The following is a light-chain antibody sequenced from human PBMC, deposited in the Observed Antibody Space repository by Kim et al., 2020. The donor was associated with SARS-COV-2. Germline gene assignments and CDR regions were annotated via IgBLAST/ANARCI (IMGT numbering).Light chain of an antibody. J-gene: IGLJ2*01. CDR2: YDS. Sequence: PGKTAMVSCGGNSIGSKSVHWYQQKSGQAPLLVISYDSDRPSGIPERFSGSNSGNTATLTISRVEAGDEADYYCQVWDSSSDHRVVFGGGTKVTVL. V-gene: IGLV3-21*04. CDR3: QVWDSSSDHRVV. CDR1: SIGSKS.